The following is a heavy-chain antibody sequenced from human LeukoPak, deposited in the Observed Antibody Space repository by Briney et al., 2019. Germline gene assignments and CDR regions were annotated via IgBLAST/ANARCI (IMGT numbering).Heavy chain of an antibody. V-gene: IGHV2-70*04. D-gene: IGHD3-22*01. J-gene: IGHJ4*02. CDR1: GFSLSTSGMR. Sequence: SGPALVKPTQTLTLTCTFSGFSLSTSGMRVSWIRQPPGKALEWLARIDWDDDKFYSTSLKTRLTISKDTPKNQVVLTMTNMDPVDTATYYCARYDSSGYWFDYWGQGTLVTVSS. CDR2: IDWDDDK. CDR3: ARYDSSGYWFDY.